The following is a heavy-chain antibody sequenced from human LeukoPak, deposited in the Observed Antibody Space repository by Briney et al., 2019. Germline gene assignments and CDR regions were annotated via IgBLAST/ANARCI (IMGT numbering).Heavy chain of an antibody. CDR2: ITNNGRST. CDR1: GFTFSRYA. J-gene: IGHJ4*02. CDR3: ASTYSYDSSGYYPFDY. Sequence: GGSLRLSCSASGFTFSRYAMHWVRQPPGKGLEYVSAITNNGRSTYYADSVKGRFTISRDNSKNTLYLQTSSLRAEDTAVYYCASTYSYDSSGYYPFDYWGQGTLVTVPS. V-gene: IGHV3-64D*06. D-gene: IGHD3-22*01.